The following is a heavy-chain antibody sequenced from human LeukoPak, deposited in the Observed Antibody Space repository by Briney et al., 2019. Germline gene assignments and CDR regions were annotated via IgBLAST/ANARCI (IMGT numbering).Heavy chain of an antibody. V-gene: IGHV1-2*02. D-gene: IGHD3-22*01. CDR3: ARDPYYYDSSGAYTWFDP. Sequence: GASVTVSCKASGYTFTVYYMHWVRQAPGQGLEWMGWINPNSGGTNYAQKFQGRVTMTRDTSISTAYMELSRLRSDDTAVYYCARDPYYYDSSGAYTWFDPWGQGTLVTVSS. J-gene: IGHJ5*02. CDR1: GYTFTVYY. CDR2: INPNSGGT.